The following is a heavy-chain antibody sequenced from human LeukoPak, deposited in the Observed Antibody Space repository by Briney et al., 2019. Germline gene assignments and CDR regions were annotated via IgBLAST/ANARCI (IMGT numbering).Heavy chain of an antibody. Sequence: GGSLRLFCAASGFTFSSYGMHWVRQAPGKGLEWVAFIRYDGSNKYYADSVKGRFTISRDNSKNMLYLQMNSLRAEDTAVYYCAKDTHSRGYSYGFDYWGQGTLVTVSS. J-gene: IGHJ4*02. V-gene: IGHV3-30*02. D-gene: IGHD5-18*01. CDR1: GFTFSSYG. CDR2: IRYDGSNK. CDR3: AKDTHSRGYSYGFDY.